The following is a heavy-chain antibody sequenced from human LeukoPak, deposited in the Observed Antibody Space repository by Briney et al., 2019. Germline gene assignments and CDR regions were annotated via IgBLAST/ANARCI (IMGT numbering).Heavy chain of an antibody. V-gene: IGHV3-23*01. D-gene: IGHD3-10*01. CDR1: GFTFSGYG. CDR2: TSGSGGST. J-gene: IGHJ4*02. Sequence: GGSLRLSCAASGFTFSGYGMSWVRQAAGEGLEWVSATSGSGGSTYYADSVKGRFTISRDNSKDTLYLQMNSLRAEDTAVYYCAREHGSGSFDYWGQGTLVTVSS. CDR3: AREHGSGSFDY.